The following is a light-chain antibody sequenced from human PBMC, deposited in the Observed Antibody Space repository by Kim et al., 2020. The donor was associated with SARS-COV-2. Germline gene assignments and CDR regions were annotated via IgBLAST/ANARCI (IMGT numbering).Light chain of an antibody. Sequence: QRVIISCTGGRSNIGSGYYVHWYQQLPGLAPRLLIYADISRPSGIPDRFSASKSGTSASLAITGLQAEDEADYYCQSYDNSLGVSVFGGGTQLTVL. CDR2: ADI. CDR3: QSYDNSLGVSV. V-gene: IGLV1-40*01. CDR1: RSNIGSGYY. J-gene: IGLJ3*02.